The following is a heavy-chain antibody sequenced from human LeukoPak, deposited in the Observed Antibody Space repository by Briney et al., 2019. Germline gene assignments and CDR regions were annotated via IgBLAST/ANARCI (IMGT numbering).Heavy chain of an antibody. V-gene: IGHV4-4*07. CDR3: ARSGHGSGSYYYNYYYYYMDV. J-gene: IGHJ6*03. CDR1: GGSISSYY. CDR2: IYTSGST. Sequence: SQTLSLTCTVSGGSISSYYWSWIRQPAGKGLEWIGRIYTSGSTNYNPSLKSRVTMSVDTSKNQFSLKLSSVTAADTAVYYCARSGHGSGSYYYNYYYYYMDVWGKGTTVTVSS. D-gene: IGHD3-10*01.